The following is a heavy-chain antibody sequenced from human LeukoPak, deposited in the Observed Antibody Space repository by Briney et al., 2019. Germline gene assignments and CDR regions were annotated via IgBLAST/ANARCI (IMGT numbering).Heavy chain of an antibody. CDR1: GGSISSSNW. J-gene: IGHJ4*02. CDR2: IYHSGST. Sequence: PSGTLSLTCAVSGGSISSSNWWSWVRQPPGKGLEWIGEIYHSGSTNYNPSLKSRVTISVDKSKNQFSLKLSSVTAADTAVYYCARDPPRYSSSSGGEDYWGQGTLVTVSS. V-gene: IGHV4-4*02. D-gene: IGHD6-6*01. CDR3: ARDPPRYSSSSGGEDY.